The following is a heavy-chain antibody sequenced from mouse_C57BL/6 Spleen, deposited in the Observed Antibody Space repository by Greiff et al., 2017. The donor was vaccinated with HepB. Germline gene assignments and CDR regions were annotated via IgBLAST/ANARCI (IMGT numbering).Heavy chain of an antibody. J-gene: IGHJ1*03. CDR3: ARGGYYGSRGYFDV. V-gene: IGHV1-80*01. Sequence: QVQLQQSGAELVKPGASVKISCKASGYAFSSYWMNWVKQRPGKGLEWIGQIYPGDGDTNYNGKFKGKATLTADKSSSTAYMQLSSLTSEDSAVYFCARGGYYGSRGYFDVWGTGTTVTVSS. CDR2: IYPGDGDT. CDR1: GYAFSSYW. D-gene: IGHD1-1*01.